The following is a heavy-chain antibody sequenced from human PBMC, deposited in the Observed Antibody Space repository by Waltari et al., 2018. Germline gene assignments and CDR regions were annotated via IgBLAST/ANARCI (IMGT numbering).Heavy chain of an antibody. J-gene: IGHJ4*02. Sequence: QVVLVESGGGVVQPGTSLTLSCVASGFTFSNYPMQWVRQAPGNGLECLAVVSSDGSTKNFADSVKGRFSVSRDNSKNMLYLQMNNLRVQDTAFYYCATNEIPWHWGQGTLVTVSS. CDR3: ATNEIPWH. CDR1: GFTFSNYP. D-gene: IGHD2-2*02. CDR2: VSSDGSTK. V-gene: IGHV3-30*01.